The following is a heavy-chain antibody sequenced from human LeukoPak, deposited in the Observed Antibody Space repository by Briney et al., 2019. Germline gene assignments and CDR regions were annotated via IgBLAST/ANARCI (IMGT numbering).Heavy chain of an antibody. J-gene: IGHJ4*02. V-gene: IGHV3-21*01. Sequence: GGSLRLSCAASGFTFSSYSMNWVRQAPGKGLEWVSLISSSGSYIYYADSVKGRFTISRDNAKNSLYLQMDSLRAEDTAVFYCASAPRWEPIDYWGQGTLVTVSS. CDR1: GFTFSSYS. D-gene: IGHD1-26*01. CDR3: ASAPRWEPIDY. CDR2: ISSSGSYI.